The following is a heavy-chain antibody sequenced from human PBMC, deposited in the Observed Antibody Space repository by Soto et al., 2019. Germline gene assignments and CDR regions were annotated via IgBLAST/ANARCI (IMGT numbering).Heavy chain of an antibody. CDR1: GGTFSSYA. V-gene: IGHV1-69*01. CDR2: IIPISGTA. Sequence: QVQLVQSGAEVKKPGSSVKVSCKASGGTFSSYAISWVRQAPGQRLEWMGGIIPISGTANYAQKFQGRVTITADESTSTAYMELSSLRSEDTAVYYCARSQGSSTSLEIYYYYYYGMDLWGQGTTVTVSS. J-gene: IGHJ6*02. CDR3: ARSQGSSTSLEIYYYYYYGMDL. D-gene: IGHD2-2*01.